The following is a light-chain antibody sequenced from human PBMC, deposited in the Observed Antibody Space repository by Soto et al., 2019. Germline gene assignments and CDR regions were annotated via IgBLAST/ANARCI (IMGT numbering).Light chain of an antibody. J-gene: IGKJ3*01. V-gene: IGKV3-20*01. CDR1: QSVTRSF. Sequence: EIVLTQSPGTLSLSPGERVTLSCRASQSVTRSFLAWYQQKPGQAPRLLIYGASSRATGIPDRFSGSGSGIAFTLTISRLDPADFAVYDCHQYGSSPQAFGPGTKVDIK. CDR3: HQYGSSPQA. CDR2: GAS.